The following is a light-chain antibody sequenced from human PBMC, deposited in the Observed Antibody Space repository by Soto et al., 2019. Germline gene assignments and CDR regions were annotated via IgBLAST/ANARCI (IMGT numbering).Light chain of an antibody. CDR2: WAS. CDR1: QILYSSNNKNY. Sequence: DIVMTQSPDSLAVSLGERATINCKSSQILYSSNNKNYLAWYQQKPGHPPELLIYWASTRESGVPDRFSGSGSGTEFTLTISSLQAGDGAVYYCQQYYSTPWTFGQGTKVEIK. V-gene: IGKV4-1*01. J-gene: IGKJ1*01. CDR3: QQYYSTPWT.